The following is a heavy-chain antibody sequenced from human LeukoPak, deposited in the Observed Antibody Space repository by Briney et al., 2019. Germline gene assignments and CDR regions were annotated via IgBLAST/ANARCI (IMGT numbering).Heavy chain of an antibody. CDR1: GFTFTSYG. D-gene: IGHD3-16*01. Sequence: GGTLRLSCAASGFTFTSYGMSWVRQAPGKGLEWVSGISGSGGSTYYADSVKGRFTISRDNSKNTLYLQMNSLRAEDTAVYYCAKDPRWGRQAFDIWGQGTMVTVSS. CDR3: AKDPRWGRQAFDI. V-gene: IGHV3-23*01. J-gene: IGHJ3*02. CDR2: ISGSGGST.